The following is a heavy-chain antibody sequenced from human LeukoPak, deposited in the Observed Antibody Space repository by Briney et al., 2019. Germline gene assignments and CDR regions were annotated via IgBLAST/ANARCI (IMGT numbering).Heavy chain of an antibody. CDR1: GFTFSSYA. CDR2: ISSNGGGT. J-gene: IGHJ3*02. V-gene: IGHV3-64*01. Sequence: GGSLRLSCAASGFTFSSYAMHWVRQAPGKGLEYVSAISSNGGGTYYANSVKGRFTISGDNSKNTLYLQMGSLRAEDMAVYYCARDGATITGHAFDIWGQGTMVTVSS. D-gene: IGHD1-26*01. CDR3: ARDGATITGHAFDI.